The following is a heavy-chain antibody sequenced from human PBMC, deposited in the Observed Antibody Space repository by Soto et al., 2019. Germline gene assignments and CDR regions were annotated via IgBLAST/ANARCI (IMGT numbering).Heavy chain of an antibody. CDR3: ARKILGSTTSRNYWYWDP. CDR2: ISGGGDAA. J-gene: IGHJ2*01. V-gene: IGHV3-23*01. CDR1: GFTFIHYA. Sequence: EVQVLESGGGLVQPGGSLRLSCAGSGFTFIHYAMNWVRQAPGKGLERVYSISGGGDAAFFPDSVGGRFTISRDNSKNTVTLKMISLGVDDTAVYYCARKILGSTTSRNYWYWDPRGRGTLVTVSS. D-gene: IGHD7-27*01.